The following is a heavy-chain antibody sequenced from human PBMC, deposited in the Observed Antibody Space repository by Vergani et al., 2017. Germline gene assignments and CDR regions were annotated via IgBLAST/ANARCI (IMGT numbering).Heavy chain of an antibody. Sequence: QLQVQESGPGLVKPSETLSLNCTVSGGSISSSTYYWGWIRQPPGKGLEWIGSIFYSGSTYYNPSLKSRVTISVDTSKNQFSLKLTSVTAADTAVYYCAREDSNYIGWFDPWGQGTLVTVSS. CDR1: GGSISSSTYY. D-gene: IGHD4-11*01. CDR3: AREDSNYIGWFDP. J-gene: IGHJ5*02. CDR2: IFYSGST. V-gene: IGHV4-39*07.